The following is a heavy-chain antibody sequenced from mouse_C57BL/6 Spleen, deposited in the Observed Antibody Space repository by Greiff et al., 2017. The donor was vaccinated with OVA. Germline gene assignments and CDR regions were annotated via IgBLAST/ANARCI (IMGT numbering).Heavy chain of an antibody. D-gene: IGHD3-1*01. CDR2: IYPRSGNT. Sequence: QVQLQQSGAELARPGASVKLSCKASGYTFTSYGISWVKQRTGQGLEWIGEIYPRSGNTYYNEKFKGKATLTADKSSSTAYMELRSLTSEDSAVYFCATGLQVAYWGQGTLVTVSA. CDR3: ATGLQVAY. J-gene: IGHJ3*01. CDR1: GYTFTSYG. V-gene: IGHV1-81*01.